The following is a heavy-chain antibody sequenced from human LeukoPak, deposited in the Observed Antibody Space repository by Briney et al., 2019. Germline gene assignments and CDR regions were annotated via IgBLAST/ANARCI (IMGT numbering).Heavy chain of an antibody. CDR1: GYSFTSYW. CDR3: ARSESGSYEYFDY. J-gene: IGHJ4*02. Sequence: PGESLKISCKGSGYSFTSYWIGWVRQMPGKGLEWMGIIYPGDSGTRYSPSFQGQVTISADKSISTAYLQWSSLKASDTAMYYCARSESGSYEYFDYWGQGTLVTVSS. CDR2: IYPGDSGT. V-gene: IGHV5-51*01. D-gene: IGHD1-26*01.